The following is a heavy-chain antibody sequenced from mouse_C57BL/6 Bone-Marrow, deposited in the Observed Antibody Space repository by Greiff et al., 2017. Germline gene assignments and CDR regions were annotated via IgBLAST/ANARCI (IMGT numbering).Heavy chain of an antibody. V-gene: IGHV14-2*01. D-gene: IGHD2-5*01. J-gene: IGHJ2*01. CDR1: GFNIKDYY. CDR2: IDPEDGEP. Sequence: EVQLQQSGAELVKPGASVKLSCTASGFNIKDYYMHWVKQRTEQGLEWIGRIDPEDGEPKYAPKFQGKATLPADTSSNTAYLQLSSLTSEDTAVYDCARSEYSNYYFDYWGQGTTLTVSS. CDR3: ARSEYSNYYFDY.